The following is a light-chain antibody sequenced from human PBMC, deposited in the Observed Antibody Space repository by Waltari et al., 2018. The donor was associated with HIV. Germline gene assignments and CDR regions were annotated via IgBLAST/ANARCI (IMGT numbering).Light chain of an antibody. CDR2: DAS. J-gene: IGKJ2*01. CDR1: QDISNY. CDR3: QQYDNLPPYT. Sequence: DIQMTQSPSSLSASVGDRVTITCQASQDISNYLNWYQQKPGKAPKLLIYDASNLETGVPSRFSGSGSGTDFTFTISSLQPEDTATYYCQQYDNLPPYTFGQGTKLEIK. V-gene: IGKV1-33*01.